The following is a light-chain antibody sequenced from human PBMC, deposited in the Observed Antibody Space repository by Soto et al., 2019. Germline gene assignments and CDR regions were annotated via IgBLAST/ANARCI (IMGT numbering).Light chain of an antibody. J-gene: IGKJ4*01. V-gene: IGKV1-9*01. CDR3: QYLNSFPLT. Sequence: QLTQSPSSLSASVSYSVAITFRSSQGISNYLALYQQKPGKAPKLLIYIASTLQGGFPSRFSVSGSGTVFSLTISSLQPEDVATYYCQYLNSFPLTFGGGTKVDIK. CDR1: QGISNY. CDR2: IAS.